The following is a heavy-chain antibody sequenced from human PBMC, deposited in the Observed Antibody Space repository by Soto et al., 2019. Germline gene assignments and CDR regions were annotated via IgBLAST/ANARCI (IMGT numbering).Heavy chain of an antibody. Sequence: ASVKVSCKASGYTFTSYGISWVRQAPGQGLEWMGWISAYNGNTNYAQKLQGRVTMTTDTSKNQFSLKLSSVTAADTAVYYCARAGTVLQYFDWPLYYFAYWGQGTLVTVSS. V-gene: IGHV1-18*01. D-gene: IGHD3-9*01. CDR2: ISAYNGNT. J-gene: IGHJ4*02. CDR3: ARAGTVLQYFDWPLYYFAY. CDR1: GYTFTSYG.